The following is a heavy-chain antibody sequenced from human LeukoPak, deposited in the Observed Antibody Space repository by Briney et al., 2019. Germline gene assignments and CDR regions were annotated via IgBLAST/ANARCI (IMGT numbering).Heavy chain of an antibody. V-gene: IGHV1-46*01. D-gene: IGHD2-15*01. CDR1: GYTFTSYY. Sequence: ASVKVSCKASGYTFTSYYMHWVRQAPGQGLEWIGIINPSGGSTSYAQKFQGRVTMTRDMSTSTVYMELSSLRSEDTAVYYCARVDDSNDAFDIWGQGTMVTVSS. CDR2: INPSGGST. J-gene: IGHJ3*02. CDR3: ARVDDSNDAFDI.